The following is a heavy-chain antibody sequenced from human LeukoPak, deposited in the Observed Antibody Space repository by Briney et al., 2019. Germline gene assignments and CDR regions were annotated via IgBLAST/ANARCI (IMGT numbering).Heavy chain of an antibody. CDR3: ARDIHSSRFDY. D-gene: IGHD1-26*01. CDR1: GFIFNYYT. Sequence: GGSLRLSCAASGFIFNYYTMNWVRQAPGKWPEWIASIDSSGSYSHYAASVKGRFTISRDNARDSVYLQMNNLRADDTAVYYCARDIHSSRFDYWGHGTLVTVSS. V-gene: IGHV3-21*01. CDR2: IDSSGSYS. J-gene: IGHJ4*01.